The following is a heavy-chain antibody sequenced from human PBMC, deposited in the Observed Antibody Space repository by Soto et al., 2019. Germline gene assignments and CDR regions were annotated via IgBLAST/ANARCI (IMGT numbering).Heavy chain of an antibody. CDR2: IYYSGST. D-gene: IGHD5-18*01. CDR1: VGSISSGGYY. J-gene: IGHJ4*02. V-gene: IGHV4-31*03. CDR3: ARDGEYSYVTGYYFEY. Sequence: PXETLSLTCTFSVGSISSGGYYCSWIRQHPGKGLEWIGYIYYSGSTYYNPSLKSRVTISVDTSKNQFSLKLSSVTAADTAVYYCARDGEYSYVTGYYFEYWGQGTLVIVS.